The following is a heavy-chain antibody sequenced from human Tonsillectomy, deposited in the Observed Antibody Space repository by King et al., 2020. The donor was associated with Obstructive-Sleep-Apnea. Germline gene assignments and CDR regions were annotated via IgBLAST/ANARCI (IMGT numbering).Heavy chain of an antibody. J-gene: IGHJ1*01. Sequence: VQLQQWGAGLLKPSETLSLTCAVYGGSFSVYYWSWIRQPPGRGLEWIGEINHSGTTNYNPSLKSRVTISVDTSKNQFSLKLSSVTAADTAVYYCARGSGIYPVGAYFQHWGQDTLVTVSS. CDR2: INHSGTT. CDR3: ARGSGIYPVGAYFQH. D-gene: IGHD1-26*01. V-gene: IGHV4-34*01. CDR1: GGSFSVYY.